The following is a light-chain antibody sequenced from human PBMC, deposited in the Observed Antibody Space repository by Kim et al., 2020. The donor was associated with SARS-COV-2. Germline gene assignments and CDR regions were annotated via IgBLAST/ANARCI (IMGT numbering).Light chain of an antibody. CDR1: SSDVGSYSL. Sequence: LTQPASVSGSPGQSITISCTGTSSDVGSYSLISWYQQHPGKAPKLMIHDITKRPSGVSDRFSGSKSGNTASLTISGLQAEDEADYYCCSYAGSSTYVVFGGGTQLTVL. J-gene: IGLJ2*01. CDR3: CSYAGSSTYVV. V-gene: IGLV2-23*02. CDR2: DIT.